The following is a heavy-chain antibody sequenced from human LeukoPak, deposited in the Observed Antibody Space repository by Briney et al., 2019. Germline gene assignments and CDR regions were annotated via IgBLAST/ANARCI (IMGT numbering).Heavy chain of an antibody. Sequence: GGSLRLSCAASGFTFSSYSMNWVRQAPGKGLEWVSYISSSSSTIYYADSVKGRFTISRDNAKNTLYLQMNSLRAEDTAVYYCARHKSHDSSGDWFDPWGQGTLVTVSS. J-gene: IGHJ5*02. CDR3: ARHKSHDSSGDWFDP. CDR1: GFTFSSYS. V-gene: IGHV3-48*04. D-gene: IGHD3-22*01. CDR2: ISSSSSTI.